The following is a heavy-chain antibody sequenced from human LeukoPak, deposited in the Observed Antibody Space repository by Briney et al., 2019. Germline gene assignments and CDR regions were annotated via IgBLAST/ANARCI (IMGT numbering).Heavy chain of an antibody. CDR2: IYYTGST. D-gene: IGHD5-12*01. CDR3: TSHGSSGHDPLT. CDR1: GDSIRSYY. Sequence: SETLSLTCTVSGDSIRSYYWNWIRRPPGKGLEWIGYIYYTGSTSYNPSLKSRVTISLDTSKSQFSLRLTSVTAADTAVYYCTSHGSSGHDPLTWGQGTLVTVSS. V-gene: IGHV4-59*08. J-gene: IGHJ4*01.